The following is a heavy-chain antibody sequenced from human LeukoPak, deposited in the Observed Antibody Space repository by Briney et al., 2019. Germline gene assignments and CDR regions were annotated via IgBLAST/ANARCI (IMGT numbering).Heavy chain of an antibody. CDR2: INPSGGST. J-gene: IGHJ4*02. CDR3: AREGVEGGAYYFDY. CDR1: GYTFTSYY. D-gene: IGHD1-1*01. Sequence: ASVKVSCKASGYTFTSYYMHWVRQAPGQGLEWMGIINPSGGSTTYAQKFQGRVTMTRDMSTSTVCMELSSLRSEDTAVYYCAREGVEGGAYYFDYWGQGTLVTVSS. V-gene: IGHV1-46*01.